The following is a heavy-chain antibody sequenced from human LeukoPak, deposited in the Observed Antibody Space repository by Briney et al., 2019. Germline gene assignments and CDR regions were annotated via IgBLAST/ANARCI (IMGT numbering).Heavy chain of an antibody. J-gene: IGHJ4*02. CDR2: INHSGST. Sequence: SETLSLTCAVHGGSFSGYYWSWIRQPPGKGLEWIGEINHSGSTNYNPSLKSRVTISVDTSKNQFSLRLSSVTAADTAVYYCARENDRYGRIDYWGQGTQVTVSS. CDR1: GGSFSGYY. CDR3: ARENDRYGRIDY. V-gene: IGHV4-34*01. D-gene: IGHD5-18*01.